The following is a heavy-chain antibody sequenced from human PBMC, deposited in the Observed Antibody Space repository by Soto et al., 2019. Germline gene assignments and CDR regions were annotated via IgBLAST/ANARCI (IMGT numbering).Heavy chain of an antibody. V-gene: IGHV1-58*01. D-gene: IGHD1-1*01. CDR2: IVVGSGNT. Sequence: ASVKVSCNASGFTFPSSAVQLVRQARGQRLEWIGWIVVGSGNTNSAQKFQERVTFTRDMSTSTVYMELSSLKFEDTAVYYCAADDMTTFIWGQGTLVTVSS. CDR1: GFTFPSSA. CDR3: AADDMTTFI. J-gene: IGHJ4*02.